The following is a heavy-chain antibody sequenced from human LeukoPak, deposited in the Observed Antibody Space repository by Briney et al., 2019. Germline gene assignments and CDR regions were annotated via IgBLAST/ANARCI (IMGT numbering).Heavy chain of an antibody. CDR1: GFTFGSYS. J-gene: IGHJ4*02. CDR2: ISSSSSTI. V-gene: IGHV3-48*04. D-gene: IGHD3-22*01. CDR3: ARNWGYYDSSGCNDY. Sequence: GGSLRLSCAASGFTFGSYSMNWVRQAPGKGLEWVSSISSSSSTIYYADSVKGRFTISRDNAKNSLYLQMNSLRAEDTAVYYCARNWGYYDSSGCNDYWGQGTLVTVSS.